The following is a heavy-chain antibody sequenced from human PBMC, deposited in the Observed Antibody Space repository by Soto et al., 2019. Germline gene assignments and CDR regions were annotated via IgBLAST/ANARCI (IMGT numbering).Heavy chain of an antibody. D-gene: IGHD3-22*01. Sequence: GESLKISCKGSGYSFTSYWISWVRQMPGKGLEWMGRIDPSDSYTNYSPSFQGHVTISADKSIGTAYLQWSSLKASDTAMYYCAGDSSGYSHYYYYGMDVWGQGTTVTVSS. CDR1: GYSFTSYW. CDR2: IDPSDSYT. V-gene: IGHV5-10-1*01. CDR3: AGDSSGYSHYYYYGMDV. J-gene: IGHJ6*02.